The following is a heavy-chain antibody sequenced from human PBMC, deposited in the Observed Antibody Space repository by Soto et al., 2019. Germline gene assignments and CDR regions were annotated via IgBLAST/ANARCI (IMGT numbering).Heavy chain of an antibody. J-gene: IGHJ4*02. D-gene: IGHD2-15*01. CDR2: ISYDGSNK. V-gene: IGHV3-30*18. Sequence: SGGSLRLSCAASGFTFSSYGMHWVRQAPGKGLEWVAVISYDGSNKYYADSVKGRFTISRDNSKNTLYLQMNSLRAEDTAVYYCAKELGYCSGGSCYLDYWGQGTLVTVSS. CDR3: AKELGYCSGGSCYLDY. CDR1: GFTFSSYG.